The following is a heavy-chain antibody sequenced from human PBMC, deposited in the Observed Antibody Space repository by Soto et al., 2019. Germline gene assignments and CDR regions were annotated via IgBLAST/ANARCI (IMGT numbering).Heavy chain of an antibody. D-gene: IGHD6-19*01. CDR3: ARAVAVPADFDY. V-gene: IGHV1-3*05. Sequence: QVQLVQSGAEEKKPGASVKVSCKASGYTFTGCAMHWVRQAPGQRLEWMGWINAGNGNTKYSQKFQGRVTITRDTSASTAYMELSSLRSEDTAVYYCARAVAVPADFDYWGQGTLVTVSA. CDR2: INAGNGNT. CDR1: GYTFTGCA. J-gene: IGHJ4*02.